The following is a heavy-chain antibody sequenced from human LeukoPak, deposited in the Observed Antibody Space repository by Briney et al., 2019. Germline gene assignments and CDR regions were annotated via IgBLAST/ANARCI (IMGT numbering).Heavy chain of an antibody. Sequence: RKSGPTLVKPTQTLTLTCTFSGFSLSTSGVGVGWIRQSPGKALEWLAVIYWDDDERYSPSLKSRLTITKDTSKNQAVLTMTNMDPVDTATYYCAHSCGGGNSAYFDYWGQGTLVTVSS. CDR1: GFSLSTSGVG. CDR3: AHSCGGGNSAYFDY. J-gene: IGHJ4*02. CDR2: IYWDDDE. V-gene: IGHV2-5*02. D-gene: IGHD4-23*01.